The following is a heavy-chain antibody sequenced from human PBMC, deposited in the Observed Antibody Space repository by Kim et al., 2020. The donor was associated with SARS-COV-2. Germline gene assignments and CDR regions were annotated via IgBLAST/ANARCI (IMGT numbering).Heavy chain of an antibody. V-gene: IGHV1-2*02. Sequence: YAQKCQGRVTMTRDTSISTAYMKLSRLRSDDTAVYYCASQTDTAVAFDYWGQGTLVTVSS. CDR3: ASQTDTAVAFDY. D-gene: IGHD5-18*01. J-gene: IGHJ4*02.